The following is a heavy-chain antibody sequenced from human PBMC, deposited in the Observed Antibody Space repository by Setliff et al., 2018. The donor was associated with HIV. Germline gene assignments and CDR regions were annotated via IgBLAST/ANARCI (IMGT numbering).Heavy chain of an antibody. V-gene: IGHV4-4*02. Sequence: SETLSLTCAVSGGSISSSNWWSWVRQSPGKGLEWIGEIYHSGSTNYNPSLKSRVIISVDKSKNQFSLKLSSVTAADTAVYYCAGVGCSGGKCYWFDPWGQGTLVTSPQ. D-gene: IGHD2-15*01. CDR2: IYHSGST. J-gene: IGHJ5*02. CDR3: AGVGCSGGKCYWFDP. CDR1: GGSISSSNW.